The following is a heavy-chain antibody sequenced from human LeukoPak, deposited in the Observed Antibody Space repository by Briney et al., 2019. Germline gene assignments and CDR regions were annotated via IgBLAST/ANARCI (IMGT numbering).Heavy chain of an antibody. CDR2: IYYSGST. CDR1: GGSISTYY. J-gene: IGHJ4*02. V-gene: IGHV4-59*12. D-gene: IGHD1-26*01. Sequence: PSETLSLTCTVSGGSISTYYWSWIRQPPGKRLEWIGYIYYSGSTNYNPSLKSRVTISADTSKNQFSLKLSSVTAADTAVYYCAREWVSGSYFFDHWGQGTLVTVSS. CDR3: AREWVSGSYFFDH.